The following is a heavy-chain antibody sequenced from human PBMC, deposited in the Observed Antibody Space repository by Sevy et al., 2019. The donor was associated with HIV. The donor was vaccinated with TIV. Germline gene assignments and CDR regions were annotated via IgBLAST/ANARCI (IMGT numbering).Heavy chain of an antibody. D-gene: IGHD6-13*01. J-gene: IGHJ6*02. V-gene: IGHV3-30-3*01. CDR1: GFTFFAYT. Sequence: GGSLRLSCAASGFTFFAYTMHWVRQAPGKGLEWVALISYDINNKYYADSVKGRFTISRDNSKNTLYLQMNSLRPEDTAVYYCARDIASSGNGLGVWGQGTTVTGSS. CDR2: ISYDINNK. CDR3: ARDIASSGNGLGV.